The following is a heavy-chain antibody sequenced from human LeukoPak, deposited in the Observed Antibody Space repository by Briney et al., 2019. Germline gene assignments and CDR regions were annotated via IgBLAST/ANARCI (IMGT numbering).Heavy chain of an antibody. CDR2: IYPGDSDT. D-gene: IGHD4-17*01. J-gene: IGHJ5*02. Sequence: GESLKISCKGSGYRFSIYWIGWVRQMPGKGLEWMGIIYPGDSDTRYSPSFQGQVTISADKSISTAYLQWSSLKASDTAMYYCARQHTVWFDPWGQGTLVTVSS. CDR3: ARQHTVWFDP. CDR1: GYRFSIYW. V-gene: IGHV5-51*01.